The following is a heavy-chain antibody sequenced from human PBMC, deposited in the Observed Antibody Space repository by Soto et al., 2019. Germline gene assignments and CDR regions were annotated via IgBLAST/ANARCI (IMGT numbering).Heavy chain of an antibody. J-gene: IGHJ4*02. V-gene: IGHV3-74*01. Sequence: EVQLVESGGGLVQPGGSLRLSCAAAGFTFSNYWMHWVRQVPGKGLVWVSRINSDGSSRNYADSVKGRFTISRDNAKNTLYLQMNSLRAEDTAVYYCARRSQSATTGDYWGQGTLVTVSS. CDR1: GFTFSNYW. CDR3: ARRSQSATTGDY. D-gene: IGHD4-17*01. CDR2: INSDGSSR.